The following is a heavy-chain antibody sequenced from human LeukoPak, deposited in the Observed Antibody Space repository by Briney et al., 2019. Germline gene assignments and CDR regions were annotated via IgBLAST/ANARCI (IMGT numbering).Heavy chain of an antibody. CDR1: GFTFSVYW. Sequence: GSLRLSCAASGFTFSVYWMTWVRQAPGTGLEWVANIKQDGSEKYYVDSVKGRFTISRDNAKNSLYLQMNSLRAEDTAEYYCATSYSSGWSSYWGQGTLVTVSS. J-gene: IGHJ4*02. CDR2: IKQDGSEK. CDR3: ATSYSSGWSSY. V-gene: IGHV3-7*03. D-gene: IGHD6-19*01.